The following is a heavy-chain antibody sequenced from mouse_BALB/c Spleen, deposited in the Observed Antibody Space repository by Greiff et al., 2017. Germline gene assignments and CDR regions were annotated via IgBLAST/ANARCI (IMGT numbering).Heavy chain of an antibody. Sequence: EVQLQQSGPGLVKPSQSLSLTCSVTGYSITSGYYWNWIRQFPGNKLEWMGYISYDGSNNYNPSLKNRISITRDTSKNQFFLKLNSVTTEDTATYYCARGGGNYGAMDYWGQGTSVTVSS. CDR3: ARGGGNYGAMDY. CDR2: ISYDGSN. CDR1: GYSITSGYY. D-gene: IGHD2-1*01. V-gene: IGHV3-6*02. J-gene: IGHJ4*01.